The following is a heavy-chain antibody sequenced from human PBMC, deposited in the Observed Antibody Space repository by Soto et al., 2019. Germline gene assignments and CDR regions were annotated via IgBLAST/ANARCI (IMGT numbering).Heavy chain of an antibody. CDR3: SRQASDFWSGKPQYYMDV. D-gene: IGHD3-3*01. J-gene: IGHJ6*03. CDR1: GFTFSGSA. Sequence: EVQLVESGGGLVQPGGSLKLSCAASGFTFSGSALHWVRQASGKGLEWVGRIRSKANNYATAYGASLKGRFTIFRDDSKNTAYLQMNSLNTEDTAVYYCSRQASDFWSGKPQYYMDVWGKGTTVTVSS. V-gene: IGHV3-73*01. CDR2: IRSKANNYAT.